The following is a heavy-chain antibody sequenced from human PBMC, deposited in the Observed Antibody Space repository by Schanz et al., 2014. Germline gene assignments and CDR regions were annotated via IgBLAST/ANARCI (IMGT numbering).Heavy chain of an antibody. CDR2: ISGSGDDT. J-gene: IGHJ3*02. CDR3: AKCIGWYGRCAFDI. CDR1: GFTFSSYA. Sequence: DVHLMESGGGLVQPGGSLRLSCAGSGFTFSSYAMNWVRQAPGKGLEWVSVISGSGDDTYYADSVKGRFTISRDNSKNTLYLHMNSLRVEDTAVYYCAKCIGWYGRCAFDIWGQGTMVTVSS. V-gene: IGHV3-23*01. D-gene: IGHD6-19*01.